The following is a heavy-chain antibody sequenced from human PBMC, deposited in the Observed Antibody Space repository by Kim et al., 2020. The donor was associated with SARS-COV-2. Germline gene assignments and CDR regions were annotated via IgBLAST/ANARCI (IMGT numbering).Heavy chain of an antibody. Sequence: YHPSLKGRVTISVDTSEYQFSLKLSSVTAAATAVYYCASTVRGVIMRHDYWGQGTLVTVSS. D-gene: IGHD3-10*01. J-gene: IGHJ4*02. CDR3: ASTVRGVIMRHDY. V-gene: IGHV4-39*01.